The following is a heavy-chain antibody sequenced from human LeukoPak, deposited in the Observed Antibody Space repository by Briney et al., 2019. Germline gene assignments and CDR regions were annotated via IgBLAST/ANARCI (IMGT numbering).Heavy chain of an antibody. CDR1: GYTFTGYY. J-gene: IGHJ4*02. CDR3: ARGQYPFGELVD. CDR2: INPNSGGT. D-gene: IGHD3-10*01. V-gene: IGHV1-2*02. Sequence: ASVKVSCKASGYTFTGYYMHWVRQAPGQGLEWMGWINPNSGGTNYAQKFQGRVTMTRDTSTSTAYMELRSLRSDDTAVYYCARGQYPFGELVDWGQGTLVTVSS.